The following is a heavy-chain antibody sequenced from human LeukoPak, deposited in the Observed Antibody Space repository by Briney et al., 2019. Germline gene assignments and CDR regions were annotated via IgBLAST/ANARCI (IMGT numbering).Heavy chain of an antibody. V-gene: IGHV3-30*18. CDR1: GFALSSHW. CDR2: ISYDGSNK. CDR3: AKEGGKQWLVYYYYGMDV. J-gene: IGHJ6*02. D-gene: IGHD6-19*01. Sequence: TGGSLRLSCAASGFALSSHWMTWVRQAPGKGLEWVAVISYDGSNKYYADSVKGRFTISRDNSKNTLYLQMNSLRAEDTAVYYCAKEGGKQWLVYYYYGMDVWGQGTTVTVSS.